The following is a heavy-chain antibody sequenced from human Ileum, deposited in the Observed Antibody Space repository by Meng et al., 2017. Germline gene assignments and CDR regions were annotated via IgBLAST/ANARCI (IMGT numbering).Heavy chain of an antibody. D-gene: IGHD1-26*01. CDR2: IHYSGST. Sequence: QLQLMQWGAGMLKPSETLSLTCNVYGDSFTDYYWNWIRQPPGKGLEWIGEIHYSGSTNYNPSLESRVTISEDTSQKQFSLRLSSVTAAATTVYYCARRFRGGSYLGWGQGTLVTVSS. J-gene: IGHJ4*02. CDR1: GDSFTDYY. CDR3: ARRFRGGSYLG. V-gene: IGHV4-34*01.